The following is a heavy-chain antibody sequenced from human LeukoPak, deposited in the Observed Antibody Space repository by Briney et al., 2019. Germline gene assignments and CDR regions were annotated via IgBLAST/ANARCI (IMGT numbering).Heavy chain of an antibody. CDR3: ARRPGYYYGSGSYYKTYYFDY. CDR1: GYSFTSCW. J-gene: IGHJ4*02. Sequence: GESLKSSCKGSGYSFTSCWIGWLRQMPGKGLEWMGSIYPGDSDTRYSPSFQGQVTISADKSISTAYLQWSSLKASDTAMYYCARRPGYYYGSGSYYKTYYFDYWGQGTLVTVSS. CDR2: IYPGDSDT. D-gene: IGHD3-10*01. V-gene: IGHV5-51*01.